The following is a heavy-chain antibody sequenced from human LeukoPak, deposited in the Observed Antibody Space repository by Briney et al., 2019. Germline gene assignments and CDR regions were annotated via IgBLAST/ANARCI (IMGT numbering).Heavy chain of an antibody. CDR2: ISSGSSYI. D-gene: IGHD4-17*01. V-gene: IGHV3-21*01. CDR1: GFTFSTYG. CDR3: ARVYGDYGRGHFDY. Sequence: PGGSLRLSCAASGFTFSTYGINWVRQAPGKGLEWVSSISSGSSYIYYADSVKGRFTISRDNAKNSLYLQMNSLRADGTAVYYCARVYGDYGRGHFDYWGQGTLVTVSS. J-gene: IGHJ4*02.